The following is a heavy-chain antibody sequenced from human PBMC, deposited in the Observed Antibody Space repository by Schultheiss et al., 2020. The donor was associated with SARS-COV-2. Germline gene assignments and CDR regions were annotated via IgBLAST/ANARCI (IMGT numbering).Heavy chain of an antibody. D-gene: IGHD6-19*01. CDR1: GFTFSSYA. CDR3: AKETTPYSSRSDDY. J-gene: IGHJ4*02. CDR2: ISGSGGST. V-gene: IGHV3-23*01. Sequence: GESLKISCAASGFTFSSYAMSWVRQAPGKGLEWVSAISGSGGSTYYADSVKGRFTVSRDNSKNTLYLQMDSLREEDTAVYYCAKETTPYSSRSDDYWGQGALVTVSS.